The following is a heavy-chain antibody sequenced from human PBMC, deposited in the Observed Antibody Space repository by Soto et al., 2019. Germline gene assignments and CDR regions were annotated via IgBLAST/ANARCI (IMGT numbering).Heavy chain of an antibody. J-gene: IGHJ6*02. CDR3: ARASSSNIYYYYYGMDV. CDR1: GVTCSNYE. CDR2: ISSSGSTI. V-gene: IGHV3-48*03. D-gene: IGHD6-13*01. Sequence: PVGFLGLSDRAAGVTCSNYEMNWVRQAPGKGLEWVSYISSSGSTIYYADSVKGRFTISRDNAKNSLYLQMNSLRAEDTAVYYCARASSSNIYYYYYGMDVWGQGITVTVS.